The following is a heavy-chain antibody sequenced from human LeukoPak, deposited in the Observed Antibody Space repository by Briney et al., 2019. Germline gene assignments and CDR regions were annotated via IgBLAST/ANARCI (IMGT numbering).Heavy chain of an antibody. D-gene: IGHD6-19*01. Sequence: PGGGLRLSCAASGFTFSSYEMNWVRQAPGKGLEWVSYISGSGSTIYYANSGKGRFTISRDNAKNSLYLQMNSLRVEDTALYYCARDRGGWQRWFDPWAREPWAPCP. CDR2: ISGSGSTI. J-gene: IGHJ5*02. CDR1: GFTFSSYE. V-gene: IGHV3-48*03. CDR3: ARDRGGWQRWFDP.